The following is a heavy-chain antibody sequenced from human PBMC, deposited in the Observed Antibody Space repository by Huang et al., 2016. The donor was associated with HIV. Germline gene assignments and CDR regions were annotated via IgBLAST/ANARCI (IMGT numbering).Heavy chain of an antibody. J-gene: IGHJ6*03. CDR2: MMGSGTT. CDR1: GFSFSDDA. D-gene: IGHD6-13*01. V-gene: IGHV3-23*01. Sequence: EVQLLESGGGLVQAGGSQRLSCAASGFSFSDDAMTWGRQDPGKGLEWVSAMMGSGTTYYRDSVKGRFTISRDNSKNTLFLQTNSLRVEDTAVYYCAKIISNWPLYYMDVWGKGTTVTVSS. CDR3: AKIISNWPLYYMDV.